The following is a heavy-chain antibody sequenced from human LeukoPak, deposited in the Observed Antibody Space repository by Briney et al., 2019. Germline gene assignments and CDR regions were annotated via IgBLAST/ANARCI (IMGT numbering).Heavy chain of an antibody. CDR3: ARGPRITIFGVARHNNWFDP. J-gene: IGHJ5*02. Sequence: ASVKVSCEASGYTFTGYYMHWVRQAPGQGLEWRGWINPNSGGTNYAQKFQGRVTMTRDTSISTAYMELSRLRSDDTAVYYCARGPRITIFGVARHNNWFDPWGQGTLVTVSS. D-gene: IGHD3-3*01. CDR2: INPNSGGT. V-gene: IGHV1-2*02. CDR1: GYTFTGYY.